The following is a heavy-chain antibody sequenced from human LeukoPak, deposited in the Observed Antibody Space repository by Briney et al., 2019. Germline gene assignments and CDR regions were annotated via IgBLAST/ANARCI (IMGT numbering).Heavy chain of an antibody. V-gene: IGHV3-74*01. CDR3: VASRWSGALDF. CDR2: SDRDGVVR. J-gene: IGHJ4*02. D-gene: IGHD3-3*01. Sequence: GGSLRLSCVGSSIRFADHWMLWVRQVPGEPPAWVARSDRDGVVREYADSVKGRFAIPRDNARNTIHLEMNRLKVEDTAIYYCVASRWSGALDFWGQGSLVTVSS. CDR1: SIRFADHW.